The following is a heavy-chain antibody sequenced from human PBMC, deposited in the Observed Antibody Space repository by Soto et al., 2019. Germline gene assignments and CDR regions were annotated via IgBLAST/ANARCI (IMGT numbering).Heavy chain of an antibody. CDR2: INHSGST. J-gene: IGHJ6*02. D-gene: IGHD6-6*01. Sequence: PSETLSLTCAVYGGSFSGYYWSWIRQPPGKGLEWIGEINHSGSTNYNPSLKSRVTISVDTSKNQFSLKLSSVTAADTAVYYCATTSIAARPRSPQYYYYGMDVWGQGTTVTVPS. CDR3: ATTSIAARPRSPQYYYYGMDV. CDR1: GGSFSGYY. V-gene: IGHV4-34*01.